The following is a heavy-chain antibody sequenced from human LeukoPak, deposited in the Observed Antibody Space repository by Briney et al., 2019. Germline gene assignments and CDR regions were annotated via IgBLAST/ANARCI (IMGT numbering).Heavy chain of an antibody. CDR1: GFTFKNYA. D-gene: IGHD3-22*01. J-gene: IGHJ4*02. CDR2: ISGDSSDI. CDR3: ARRGYSDSSGYDY. V-gene: IGHV3-21*01. Sequence: PGGSLRLSCAPSGFTFKNYAMNWVRQAPGKGLEWVSPISGDSSDIYYADSVMGRSTISRDNAKNSVYLQINSLRAEDTAIYYCARRGYSDSSGYDYWGQGTLVTVSS.